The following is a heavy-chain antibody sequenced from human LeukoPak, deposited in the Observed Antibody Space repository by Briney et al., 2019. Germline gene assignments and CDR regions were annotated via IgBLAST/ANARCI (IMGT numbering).Heavy chain of an antibody. V-gene: IGHV1-18*01. J-gene: IGHJ5*02. CDR1: GYTFTSYG. CDR2: IGGYNGNP. CDR3: APGGSGSYTPPNWFDP. Sequence: ASVKVSCKASGYTFTSYGISWVRQAPGPGLEWMGWIGGYNGNPKYAQKLQGRVTMTTDTSTSTAYMELRSPRSDDTAVYYCAPGGSGSYTPPNWFDPWGQGTLVTVSS. D-gene: IGHD3-10*01.